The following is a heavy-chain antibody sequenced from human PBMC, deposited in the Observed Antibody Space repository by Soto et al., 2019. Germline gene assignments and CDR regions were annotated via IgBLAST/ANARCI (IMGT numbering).Heavy chain of an antibody. CDR1: GFTFSYYW. V-gene: IGHV3-74*01. J-gene: IGHJ3*01. Sequence: EVPLVESGGGLVRPGGSLRFSCAASGFTFSYYWRHWVRQAPGQGLVWVSRIHSDGSSTTYADFVKGRFIISRDIARHTVDLQVNSVRVEETAVYYCARGDLAAFDLWGQGTVGTVS. CDR2: IHSDGSST. CDR3: ARGDLAAFDL. D-gene: IGHD3-16*01.